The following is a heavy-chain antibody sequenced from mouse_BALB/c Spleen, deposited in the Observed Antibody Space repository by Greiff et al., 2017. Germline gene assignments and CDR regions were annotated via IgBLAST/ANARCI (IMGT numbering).Heavy chain of an antibody. D-gene: IGHD2-3*01. V-gene: IGHV3-2*02. Sequence: VQLKQSGPGLVKPSQSLSLTCTVTGYSITSDYAWNWIRQFPGNKLEWMGYISYSGSTSYNPSLKSRISITRDTSKNQFFLQLNSVTTEDTATYYCARWGLLGAMDYWGQGTSVTVSS. CDR2: ISYSGST. J-gene: IGHJ4*01. CDR3: ARWGLLGAMDY. CDR1: GYSITSDYA.